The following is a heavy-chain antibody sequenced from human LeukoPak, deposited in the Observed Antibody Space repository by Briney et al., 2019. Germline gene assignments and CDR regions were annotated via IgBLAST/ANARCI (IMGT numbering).Heavy chain of an antibody. V-gene: IGHV5-51*01. J-gene: IGHJ4*02. Sequence: GESLKISYKGSGYSFTSYCIGWVRQMPGKGLEWMGIIYPGDSDTRYSPSFQGQVTISADKSISTAYLQWSSLKASDTAMYYCARLTMVRGVIMDYWGQGTLVTVSS. D-gene: IGHD3-10*01. CDR2: IYPGDSDT. CDR1: GYSFTSYC. CDR3: ARLTMVRGVIMDY.